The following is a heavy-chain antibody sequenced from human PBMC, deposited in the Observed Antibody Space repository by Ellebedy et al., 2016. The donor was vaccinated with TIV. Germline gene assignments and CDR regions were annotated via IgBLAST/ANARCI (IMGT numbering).Heavy chain of an antibody. Sequence: PGGSLRPSCAASGFTFSNAGMNWVRKAPGKGLEWVGRIKSKTDGGAADYAAPVKDRFTISRDESKNTQYLQMNSVKTEDTAVYFCTTDYRYNYDSVWGQGTLVTFSS. V-gene: IGHV3-15*01. CDR2: IKSKTDGGAA. CDR1: GFTFSNAG. D-gene: IGHD5-18*01. J-gene: IGHJ4*02. CDR3: TTDYRYNYDSV.